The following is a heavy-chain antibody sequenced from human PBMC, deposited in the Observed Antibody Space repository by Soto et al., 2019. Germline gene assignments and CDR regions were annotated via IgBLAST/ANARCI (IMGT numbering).Heavy chain of an antibody. CDR1: GGSISSGNYS. CDR2: VFHSGNT. J-gene: IGHJ5*02. D-gene: IGHD2-2*01. V-gene: IGHV4-30-2*01. Sequence: SETLSLTCAVSGGSISSGNYSWTWIRQPPGKGLEWIGYVFHSGNTYYNPSLKSRVTISVDRSKSQVSLKLTSVTAADTAVYFCARVVGTDCGSIICRNRGAWCDRCGRGTLVTVAS. CDR3: ARVVGTDCGSIICRNRGAWCDR.